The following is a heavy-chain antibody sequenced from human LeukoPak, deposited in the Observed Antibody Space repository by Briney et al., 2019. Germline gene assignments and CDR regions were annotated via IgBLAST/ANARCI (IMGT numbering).Heavy chain of an antibody. Sequence: ASVTVSCKASGGTFSSYAISWVRQAPGQGLEWMGRIIPILGIANYAQKFQGRVTITGDKSTSTAYMELSSLRSEDTAVYYCASGGCSGGSCYYYYGMDVWGQGTSVTVSS. J-gene: IGHJ6*02. D-gene: IGHD2-15*01. CDR3: ASGGCSGGSCYYYYGMDV. CDR2: IIPILGIA. CDR1: GGTFSSYA. V-gene: IGHV1-69*04.